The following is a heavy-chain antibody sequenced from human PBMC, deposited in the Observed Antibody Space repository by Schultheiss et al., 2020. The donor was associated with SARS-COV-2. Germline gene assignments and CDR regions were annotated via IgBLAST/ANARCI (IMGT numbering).Heavy chain of an antibody. D-gene: IGHD5-18*01. Sequence: GGSLRLSCAASGFTFSSYDMHWVRQAPGKGLEWVSGISWNSGSIGYADSVKGRFTISRDNAKNSLYLQMNSLRTEDTAVYYCAGHVDIAMADDYWGQGTLVTVSS. V-gene: IGHV3-9*01. CDR1: GFTFSSYD. CDR2: ISWNSGSI. J-gene: IGHJ4*02. CDR3: AGHVDIAMADDY.